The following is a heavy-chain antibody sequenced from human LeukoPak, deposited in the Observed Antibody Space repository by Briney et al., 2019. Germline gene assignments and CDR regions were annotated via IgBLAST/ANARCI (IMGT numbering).Heavy chain of an antibody. CDR2: ISGTGSST. D-gene: IGHD2-15*01. J-gene: IGHJ4*02. CDR3: ARASEWCRGNCYSGSLGY. CDR1: GFTFGNYA. V-gene: IGHV3-23*01. Sequence: GGSLRLSCEASGFTFGNYAMNWVRQAPGKGLEWVSTISGTGSSTYYADSAKGRFTISRDNSKDTLFLQLNSLTAADTAVYYCARASEWCRGNCYSGSLGYWGQGTLVTVSS.